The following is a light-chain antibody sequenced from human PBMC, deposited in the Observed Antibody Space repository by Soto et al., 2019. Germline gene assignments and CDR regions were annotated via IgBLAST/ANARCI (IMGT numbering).Light chain of an antibody. V-gene: IGKV1-39*01. CDR3: QQSYSTPIT. CDR2: AAS. J-gene: IGKJ5*01. Sequence: DIQMTQSPSSLSASVGDRVTITCRASQSISSYLNRYQQKPGKAPKLLIYAASSLQSGVPSRFSGSGSETDFTLTISSLQPEDFATYYYQQSYSTPITFGQGTRLEIK. CDR1: QSISSY.